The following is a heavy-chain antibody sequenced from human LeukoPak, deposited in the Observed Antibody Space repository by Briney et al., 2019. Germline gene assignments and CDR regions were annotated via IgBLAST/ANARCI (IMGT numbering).Heavy chain of an antibody. V-gene: IGHV1-46*01. CDR3: ARWWPYYFDY. CDR2: INPSGGST. CDR1: GYTFTGYY. Sequence: GASVKVSCKASGYTFTGYYMHWVRQAPGQGLEWMGIINPSGGSTSYSQKFQGRVNMTRDMSTSTVYMELSSLRSEDTAVYYCARWWPYYFDYWGQGTLVTVSS. D-gene: IGHD2-15*01. J-gene: IGHJ4*02.